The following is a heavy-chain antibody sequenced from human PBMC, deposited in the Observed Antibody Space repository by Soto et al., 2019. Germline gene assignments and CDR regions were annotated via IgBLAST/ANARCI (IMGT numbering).Heavy chain of an antibody. V-gene: IGHV4-31*03. J-gene: IGHJ6*02. CDR1: GGSISSGGYY. CDR3: AREEVLVPPRMDV. CDR2: IYYSGST. D-gene: IGHD2-2*01. Sequence: SETLSLTCTVSGGSISSGGYYWSWIRQHPGKGLEWIGYIYYSGSTYYNPSLKSRVTISVDTSKNQFSLKLSSVTAADTAVYYCAREEVLVPPRMDVWGQGTTVTVSS.